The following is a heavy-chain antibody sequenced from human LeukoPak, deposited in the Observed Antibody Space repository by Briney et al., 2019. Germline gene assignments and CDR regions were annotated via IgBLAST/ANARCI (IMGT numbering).Heavy chain of an antibody. V-gene: IGHV3-11*04. Sequence: PGGSLGLSCAASVFTFSDYYMSWIRQAPGKGLEWVSYISSSGSTIYYADSVKGRFTISRDNAKNSLYLQMNSLRAEDTAVYYCATPTEGYAFDIWGQGTMVTVSS. D-gene: IGHD5-18*01. CDR1: VFTFSDYY. CDR2: ISSSGSTI. J-gene: IGHJ3*02. CDR3: ATPTEGYAFDI.